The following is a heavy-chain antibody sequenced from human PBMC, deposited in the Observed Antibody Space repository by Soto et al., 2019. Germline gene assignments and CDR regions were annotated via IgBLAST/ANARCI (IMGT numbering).Heavy chain of an antibody. D-gene: IGHD4-17*01. V-gene: IGHV3-53*01. J-gene: IGHJ6*02. Sequence: PGGSLRLSCAASGFTVSSNYMSWVRQAPGKGLEWVSVIYSGGSTYYADSVKGRFTISRDNSKNTLYLQMNSLRAEDTAVYYCASGNYGDGDYYYYGIDVWGQGTTVTVSS. CDR3: ASGNYGDGDYYYYGIDV. CDR2: IYSGGST. CDR1: GFTVSSNY.